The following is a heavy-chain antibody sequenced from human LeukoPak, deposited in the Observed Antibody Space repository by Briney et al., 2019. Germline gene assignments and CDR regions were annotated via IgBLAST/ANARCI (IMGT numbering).Heavy chain of an antibody. Sequence: GGSLRLSCAASGFTFSAYNMIWVRQAPGKGLEWLSYSSGSSSAIYYADSVQGRFTISRDNAKNSLSLQMSSLRVEDTAVYYCVRDRTLGVRDGFILAWGQGTLVTVSS. D-gene: IGHD5-24*01. CDR1: GFTFSAYN. J-gene: IGHJ5*02. V-gene: IGHV3-48*01. CDR3: VRDRTLGVRDGFILA. CDR2: SSGSSSAI.